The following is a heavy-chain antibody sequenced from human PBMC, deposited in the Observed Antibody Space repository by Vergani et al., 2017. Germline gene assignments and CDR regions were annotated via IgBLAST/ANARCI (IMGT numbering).Heavy chain of an antibody. Sequence: EVQLVESGGGLVQPGGSLRLSCAASGFTFSSYWMSWVRRAPGKGREWVANIKQDGSEKYYVDSVKGRITIARDNAKNSLYLQMNSLRAEDTAVYYCATTQWWYYFDYWGQGTLVTVSS. D-gene: IGHD2-15*01. J-gene: IGHJ4*02. CDR2: IKQDGSEK. V-gene: IGHV3-7*03. CDR3: ATTQWWYYFDY. CDR1: GFTFSSYW.